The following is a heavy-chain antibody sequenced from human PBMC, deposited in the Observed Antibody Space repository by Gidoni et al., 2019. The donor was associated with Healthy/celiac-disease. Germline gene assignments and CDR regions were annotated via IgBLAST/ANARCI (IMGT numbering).Heavy chain of an antibody. Sequence: QVQLVQSGAEVKKPGASVKVSCKASGYTFTSYDIHWVRQATGQGLEWMGWMNPNSGNTGYAQKFQGRVTMTRNTSISTAYMELSSLRSEDTAVYYCASRGSYYYGMDVWGQGTTVTVSS. CDR3: ASRGSYYYGMDV. V-gene: IGHV1-8*01. CDR2: MNPNSGNT. J-gene: IGHJ6*02. CDR1: GYTFTSYD. D-gene: IGHD1-26*01.